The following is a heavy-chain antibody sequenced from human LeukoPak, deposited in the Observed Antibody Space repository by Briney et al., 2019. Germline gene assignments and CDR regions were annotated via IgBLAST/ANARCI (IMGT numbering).Heavy chain of an antibody. J-gene: IGHJ4*02. Sequence: ASVKVSCKASGNTFNGYYMHWVRKAPGQGLEWMGWINPNSGGTKYAQKFQGRVTMTTDTSISTAYMELNRLRDDDTAVYYCAREGGDGYNYVDYWGEGTPVTVSS. D-gene: IGHD5-24*01. CDR1: GNTFNGYY. V-gene: IGHV1-2*02. CDR3: AREGGDGYNYVDY. CDR2: INPNSGGT.